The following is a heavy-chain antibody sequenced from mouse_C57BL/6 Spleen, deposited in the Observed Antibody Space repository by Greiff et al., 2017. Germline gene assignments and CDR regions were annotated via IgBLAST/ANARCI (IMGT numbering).Heavy chain of an antibody. CDR2: IWRGGST. CDR1: GFSLTSYG. CDR3: AREEGNSYYYAMDY. J-gene: IGHJ4*01. V-gene: IGHV2-5*01. Sequence: QVQLKESGPGLVQPSQSLSITCTVSGFSLTSYGVHWVRQSPGKGLEWLGVIWRGGSTDYNAAFMSRLSITKDNSKSQVFFKMNSLKADDTAIYYCAREEGNSYYYAMDYWGQGTSVTVSS.